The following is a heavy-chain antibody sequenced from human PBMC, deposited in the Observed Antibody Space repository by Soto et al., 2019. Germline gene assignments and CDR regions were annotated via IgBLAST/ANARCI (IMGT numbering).Heavy chain of an antibody. CDR3: TTDPSASN. CDR2: IKRKADGGTA. CDR1: GFTFSDAW. Sequence: KPGGSLRLSCVGSGFTFSDAWMSWVRQAPGKGLEWVGRIKRKADGGTADYAAPVKGRFTISRDDSKNTLYLQMNSLKTEDTALYYCTTDPSASNWGHGTLVTVSS. V-gene: IGHV3-15*01. J-gene: IGHJ4*01. D-gene: IGHD3-16*01.